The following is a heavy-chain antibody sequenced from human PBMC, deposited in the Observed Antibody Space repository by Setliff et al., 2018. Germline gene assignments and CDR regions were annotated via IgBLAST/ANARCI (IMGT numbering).Heavy chain of an antibody. Sequence: SETLSLTCTVSGGSIINSYYWSWIRQPAGKGLEWTGSIYYDGRTFSHPSLRSRVTVSIDTSKNQFSLKLTSVTAADTAMYYCARVYGENDLPDIWGQGTMVTVSS. D-gene: IGHD4-17*01. V-gene: IGHV4-39*07. CDR1: GGSIINSYY. J-gene: IGHJ3*02. CDR3: ARVYGENDLPDI. CDR2: IYYDGRT.